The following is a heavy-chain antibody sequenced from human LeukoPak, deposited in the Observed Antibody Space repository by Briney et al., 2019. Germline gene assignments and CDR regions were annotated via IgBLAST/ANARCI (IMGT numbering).Heavy chain of an antibody. CDR1: NDSFSPLY. V-gene: IGHV4-59*11. CDR2: IFYSGTT. D-gene: IGHD6-13*01. CDR3: ARGGSAAKYYFDS. Sequence: SSETLSLTCTVSNDSFSPLYWGWIRQPPGKGLEFIGYIFYSGTTNFNPSLKSRVTLSVDTSKNQFSLRLNSVTAADTAVYYCARGGSAAKYYFDSWGQGTLVTVSS. J-gene: IGHJ4*02.